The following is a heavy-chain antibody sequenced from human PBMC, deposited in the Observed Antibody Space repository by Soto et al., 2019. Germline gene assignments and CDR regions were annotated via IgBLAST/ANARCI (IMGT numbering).Heavy chain of an antibody. D-gene: IGHD3-3*01. CDR1: GFTFSSYA. V-gene: IGHV3-23*01. J-gene: IGHJ6*02. CDR3: AKGGYDFWSGYYIRGYYYGMDV. Sequence: LRLSCAASGFTFSSYAMSWVRQAPGKGLEWVSAISGSGGSTYYADSVKGRFTISRDNSKNTLYLQMNSLRAEDTAVYYCAKGGYDFWSGYYIRGYYYGMDVWGQGTTVTVSS. CDR2: ISGSGGST.